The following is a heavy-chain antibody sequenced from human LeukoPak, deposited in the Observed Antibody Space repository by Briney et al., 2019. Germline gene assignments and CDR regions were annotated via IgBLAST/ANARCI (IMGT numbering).Heavy chain of an antibody. J-gene: IGHJ4*02. CDR1: GFAFSSQA. CDR3: TKDFEVVTAIPLY. CDR2: ISDSGSIT. V-gene: IGHV3-23*01. D-gene: IGHD2-21*02. Sequence: PGGSLRLSCAASGFAFSSQAMGWVRQAPGKGLEWVSVISDSGSITYYADSVKGRFTISRDNSKNTLFLQMNSLKTEDTAGYYCTKDFEVVTAIPLYWGQGTLVTVSS.